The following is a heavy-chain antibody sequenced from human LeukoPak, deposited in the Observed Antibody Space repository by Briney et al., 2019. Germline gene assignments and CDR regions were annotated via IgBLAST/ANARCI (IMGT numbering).Heavy chain of an antibody. V-gene: IGHV1-18*01. Sequence: ASVKVSCKASGYTFTSYGISWVRQAPGQGLEWMGWISAYNGNTNYAQKLQGRVTMTTDTSTSTAYMELRSLRSDDTAVYYCARERAAAGTVFMDVWGKGTTVTVSS. CDR1: GYTFTSYG. CDR3: ARERAAAGTVFMDV. J-gene: IGHJ6*03. D-gene: IGHD6-13*01. CDR2: ISAYNGNT.